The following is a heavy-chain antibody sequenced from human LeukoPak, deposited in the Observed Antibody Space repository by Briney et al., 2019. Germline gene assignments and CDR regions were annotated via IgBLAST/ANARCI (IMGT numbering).Heavy chain of an antibody. CDR3: AKAASSSWPSYYYGMDV. Sequence: GGSLRLSCAASGFIFSSYSMSWVRQAPGKGLEWVSVITGSGGNTYYADSVKGRLTISKDNSKNTVYLQMSSLRVDDTAVYYCAKAASSSWPSYYYGMDVWGQGTTVTVSS. J-gene: IGHJ6*02. CDR1: GFIFSSYS. V-gene: IGHV3-23*01. CDR2: ITGSGGNT. D-gene: IGHD6-13*01.